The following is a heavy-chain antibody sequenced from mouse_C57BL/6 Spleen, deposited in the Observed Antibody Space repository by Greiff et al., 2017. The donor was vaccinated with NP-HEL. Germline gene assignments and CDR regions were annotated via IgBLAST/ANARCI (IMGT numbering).Heavy chain of an antibody. J-gene: IGHJ2*01. D-gene: IGHD1-1*01. CDR2: IYPGDGDT. CDR1: GYAFSSSW. V-gene: IGHV1-82*01. Sequence: VQLQQSGPELVKPGASVKISCKASGYAFSSSWMNWVKQRPGKGLEWIGRIYPGDGDTNYNGKFKGKATLTADQSSSTAYMQLSSLTSEDSAVYFCARTTTHYFDYWGQGTTLTVSS. CDR3: ARTTTHYFDY.